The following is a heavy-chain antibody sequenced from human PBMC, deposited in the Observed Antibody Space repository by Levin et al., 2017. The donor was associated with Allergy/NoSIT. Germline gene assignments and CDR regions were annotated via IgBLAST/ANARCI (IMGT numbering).Heavy chain of an antibody. J-gene: IGHJ3*01. CDR1: GGSINNYY. Sequence: SCTVSGGSINNYYWIWIRQPPGKGLEWIGYIYYSGSTNYNPSLKSRVTLSVDTSKNQFSLKLTSVTAADTAVYYCARLEIAAGGSGAFDVWGQGTMVTVSS. CDR2: IYYSGST. V-gene: IGHV4-59*01. D-gene: IGHD6-13*01. CDR3: ARLEIAAGGSGAFDV.